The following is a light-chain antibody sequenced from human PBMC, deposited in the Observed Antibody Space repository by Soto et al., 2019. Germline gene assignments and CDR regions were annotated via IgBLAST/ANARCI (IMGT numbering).Light chain of an antibody. CDR2: DVS. J-gene: IGLJ1*01. V-gene: IGLV2-11*01. Sequence: QSVLTQPRSVSESPGQSVTISCTGTSSDVGGYNYVSWYQQHPGKAPKLMIYDVSKRPSGVPDRFSGSKSGKTASLTISGLQAEDEADYYCCSYAGRYTYVFGTGTKLTVL. CDR1: SSDVGGYNY. CDR3: CSYAGRYTYV.